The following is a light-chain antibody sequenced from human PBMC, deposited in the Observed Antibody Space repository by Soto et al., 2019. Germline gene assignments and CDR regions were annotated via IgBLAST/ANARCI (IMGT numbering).Light chain of an antibody. Sequence: EIVLTQSPGTLSLSPGERATLSCRASQSVSSNYLAWYQQTPGQAPRILMYGAPSRATGIPDRFSGSGAGTDLTLPISRLEPEDCAVYYCQQYGNSPRSFGQGTKVEIK. J-gene: IGKJ1*01. CDR1: QSVSSNY. CDR2: GAP. V-gene: IGKV3-20*01. CDR3: QQYGNSPRS.